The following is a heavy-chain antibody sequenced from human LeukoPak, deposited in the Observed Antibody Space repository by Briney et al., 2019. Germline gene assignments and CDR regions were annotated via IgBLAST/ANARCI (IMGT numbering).Heavy chain of an antibody. CDR1: GDSVSSAYYY. V-gene: IGHV4-61*01. D-gene: IGHD3-22*01. CDR3: ARDYTGDYDSSGYLYYLDH. Sequence: SETLSLTCAVSGDSVSSAYYYWSWIRQPPGKGLEWIGYIYYSGSTNYNPSLKSRVTMSIDTSKSQFSLKLSSVTAADTAVYYCARDYTGDYDSSGYLYYLDHWGLGALVTVSS. J-gene: IGHJ4*02. CDR2: IYYSGST.